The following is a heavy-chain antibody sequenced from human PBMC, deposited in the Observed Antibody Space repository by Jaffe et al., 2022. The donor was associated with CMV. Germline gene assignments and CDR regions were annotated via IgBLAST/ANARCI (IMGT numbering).Heavy chain of an antibody. Sequence: EVQLVESGGGLVQPGGSLRLSCAASGFTFSDHYMDWVRQAPGKGLEWVGRTRNKANSYTTEYAASVKGRFTISRDDSKNSLYLQMNSLKTEDTAVYYCARVWCGGDCYQTYDAFDIWGQGTMVTVSS. CDR1: GFTFSDHY. D-gene: IGHD2-21*02. CDR2: TRNKANSYTT. CDR3: ARVWCGGDCYQTYDAFDI. V-gene: IGHV3-72*01. J-gene: IGHJ3*02.